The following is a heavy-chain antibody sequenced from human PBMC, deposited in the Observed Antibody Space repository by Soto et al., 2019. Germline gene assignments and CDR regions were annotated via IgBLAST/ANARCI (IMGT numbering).Heavy chain of an antibody. D-gene: IGHD3-22*01. V-gene: IGHV4-61*01. Sequence: QVQLQESGPGLVKPSETLSLTCTVSGGSVSSGSYYWSWIRQPPGKGLEWIGYIYYSGSTNYNPSLTSGVTISVDTSKNQFSLKLSSVTVADTAVYYCARGAYYYDSSGRSPKFDYWGQGTLVTVSS. CDR3: ARGAYYYDSSGRSPKFDY. CDR2: IYYSGST. J-gene: IGHJ4*02. CDR1: GGSVSSGSYY.